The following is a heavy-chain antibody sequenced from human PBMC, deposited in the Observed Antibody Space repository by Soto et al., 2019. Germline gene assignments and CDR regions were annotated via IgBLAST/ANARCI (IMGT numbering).Heavy chain of an antibody. CDR1: GYTFAHYY. D-gene: IGHD3-16*02. J-gene: IGHJ4*02. V-gene: IGHV1-46*04. Sequence: QVQLVQSGAEVKSPGTSVTLSCQTSGYTFAHYYIHWVRQAPGQGLDYLGIIAPRTGTSGTSTSPQSVQGRRSITSDASTSTVYMELNTLRSEDTAIYYCARLSRLTFIVDWGQGTLVTVSS. CDR3: ARLSRLTFIVD. CDR2: IAPRTGTSGTS.